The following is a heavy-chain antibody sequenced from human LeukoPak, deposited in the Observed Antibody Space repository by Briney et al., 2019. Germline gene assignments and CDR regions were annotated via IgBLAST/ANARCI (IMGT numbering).Heavy chain of an antibody. CDR1: RFTFSTYA. D-gene: IGHD6-19*01. CDR3: ARDRIAVAGMGAFQH. J-gene: IGHJ1*01. Sequence: TGGSLRLSCAASRFTFSTYAMHWVRQAPGKGLEWVAGISNDGTNEDHADSVKGRFTISRDNSKNTLYLQMNSLRAEDTAIYYCARDRIAVAGMGAFQHWGQGALVTVSS. CDR2: ISNDGTNE. V-gene: IGHV3-30-3*01.